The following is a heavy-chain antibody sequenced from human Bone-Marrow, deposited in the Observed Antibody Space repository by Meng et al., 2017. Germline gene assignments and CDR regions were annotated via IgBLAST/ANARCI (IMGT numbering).Heavy chain of an antibody. Sequence: GESLKISCAASGLTFGNHAMSWVRQAPGKGLEWVSGISGNGGGTYYADSVKGRFTISRDNSKNTVYLQMNSLRAEDTAVYYCAKDYRGSCNSISCSLYYFDYWGQGTLVTVSS. CDR1: GLTFGNHA. CDR3: AKDYRGSCNSISCSLYYFDY. V-gene: IGHV3-23*01. J-gene: IGHJ4*02. D-gene: IGHD2-2*01. CDR2: ISGNGGGT.